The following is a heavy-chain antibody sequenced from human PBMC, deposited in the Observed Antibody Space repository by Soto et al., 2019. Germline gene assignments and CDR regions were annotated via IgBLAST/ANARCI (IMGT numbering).Heavy chain of an antibody. V-gene: IGHV1-46*01. Sequence: ASVKVACKASGYTFTSYYMHWVRQAPGQGLEWMGIINPSGGSTSYAQKFQGRVTMTRDTSTSTVYMELSSLRSEDTAVYYCARDRYYDSSGYYYEIDYWGQGTLVTVSS. J-gene: IGHJ4*02. CDR3: ARDRYYDSSGYYYEIDY. CDR1: GYTFTSYY. CDR2: INPSGGST. D-gene: IGHD3-22*01.